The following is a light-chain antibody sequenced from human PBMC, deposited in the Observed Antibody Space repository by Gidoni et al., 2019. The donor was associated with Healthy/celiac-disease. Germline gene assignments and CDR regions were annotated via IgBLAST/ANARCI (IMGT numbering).Light chain of an antibody. CDR2: AVS. J-gene: IGLJ2*01. Sequence: QSALTQPASVSGYPGQSITITCTGTSSDVGGYNYFSWYQQHPGKAPKLMIYAVSNRPSGVSNRFSGSKSGNTASLTISGLQAEDEADYYCSSYTSSSTLVFGGGTKLTVL. V-gene: IGLV2-14*01. CDR1: SSDVGGYNY. CDR3: SSYTSSSTLV.